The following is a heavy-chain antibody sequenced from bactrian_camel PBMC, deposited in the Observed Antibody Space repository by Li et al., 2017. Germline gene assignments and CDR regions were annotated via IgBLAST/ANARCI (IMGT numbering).Heavy chain of an antibody. J-gene: IGHJ4*01. Sequence: HVQLVESGGGSAQAGGSLRLSCGASGYSSSSYCMGWYRQAPGKEHQGVASINSDGTIRYADSVKGRFTISEDSAKLMVYLQMNSLKPEDTATYYCTVGSKWTCAAGSWWQVPFYSDWGQGTQVTVS. V-gene: IGHV3S53*01. CDR1: GYSSSSYC. CDR2: INSDGTI. CDR3: TVGSKWTCAAGSWWQVPFYSD. D-gene: IGHD7*01.